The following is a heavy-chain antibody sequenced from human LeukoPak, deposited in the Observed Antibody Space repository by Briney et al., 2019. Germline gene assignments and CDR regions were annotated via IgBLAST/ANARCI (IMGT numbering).Heavy chain of an antibody. D-gene: IGHD1-26*01. J-gene: IGHJ4*02. Sequence: GGSLRLSCAASGFTFRDYEMNWVRQAPGKGLEWVSYISSSASTMHYADSVKGRLTISRDNAKNSLYLQMNSLRAEDTAVYYCARGGSSILDYWGQGTLVTVSS. CDR1: GFTFRDYE. CDR2: ISSSASTM. V-gene: IGHV3-48*03. CDR3: ARGGSSILDY.